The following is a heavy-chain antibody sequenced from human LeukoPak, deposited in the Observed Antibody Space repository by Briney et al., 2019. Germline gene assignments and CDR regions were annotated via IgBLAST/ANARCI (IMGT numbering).Heavy chain of an antibody. J-gene: IGHJ4*02. CDR2: ITYDGYYK. V-gene: IGHV3-30*03. D-gene: IGHD3-10*01. CDR3: ARDLSPVVRASPMGY. CDR1: GFTFSSYA. Sequence: GGSLRLSCAASGFTFSSYAMTWVRQAPGKGLEWVALITYDGYYKYYSDSVKGRFTISSDTSKNTLYLQMNSLRAEDTAVYYCARDLSPVVRASPMGYWGQGTLVTVSS.